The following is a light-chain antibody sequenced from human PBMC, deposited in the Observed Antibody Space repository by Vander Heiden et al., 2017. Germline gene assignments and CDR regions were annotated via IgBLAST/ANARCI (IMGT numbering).Light chain of an antibody. CDR3: QQRSNWPWT. V-gene: IGKV3-11*01. CDR1: QSVSSY. CDR2: DAS. J-gene: IGKJ1*01. Sequence: EIVLTQSQATLSLSPGERATLSCRASQSVSSYLAWYQQKPGQAPRLLIYDASNRATGIPARSRGSGSGTDFTLTISSLEPEDFAVYYCQQRSNWPWTFGQGTKVEIK.